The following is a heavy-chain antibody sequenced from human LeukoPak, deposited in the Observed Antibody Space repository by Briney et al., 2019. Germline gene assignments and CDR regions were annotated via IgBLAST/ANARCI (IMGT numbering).Heavy chain of an antibody. Sequence: SETLSLTCTVSGGSISSHYWSWIRQPPGKGLEWIGYIYYSGSTNYNPSLKSRVTISVDTFKNQFSLKLSSVTAADTAVYYCARGPTTYYDILTGYYHDAFDIWGQGTMVTVSS. CDR2: IYYSGST. V-gene: IGHV4-59*11. D-gene: IGHD3-9*01. CDR3: ARGPTTYYDILTGYYHDAFDI. J-gene: IGHJ3*02. CDR1: GGSISSHY.